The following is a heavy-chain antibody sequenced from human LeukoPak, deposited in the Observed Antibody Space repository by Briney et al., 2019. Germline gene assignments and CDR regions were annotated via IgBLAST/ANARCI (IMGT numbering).Heavy chain of an antibody. CDR3: AAGEPYVY. CDR1: GFTFSSHG. J-gene: IGHJ4*02. D-gene: IGHD1-14*01. V-gene: IGHV3-33*08. CDR2: IWYDGSNK. Sequence: PGRSLRLSCVASGFTFSSHGIHWVRQAPGKGLEWVAIIWYDGSNKYYADSVKGRFTISRDNSKNTLYLQMNNLRADDTAVYYCAAGEPYVYWGQGTLVTVSS.